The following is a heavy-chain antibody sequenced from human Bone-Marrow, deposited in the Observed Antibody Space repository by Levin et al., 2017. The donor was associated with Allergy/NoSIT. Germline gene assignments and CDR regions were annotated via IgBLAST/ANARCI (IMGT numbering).Heavy chain of an antibody. D-gene: IGHD2/OR15-2a*01. J-gene: IGHJ4*02. CDR2: IYYSGST. V-gene: IGHV4-39*07. Sequence: SPTLSLPCTVSGGSIRSSSYYWGWIRQPPGKGLEWIGSIYYSGSTYYNPSLKSRVTISVDTSKNQFSLKLSSVTAADTAVYYCARDPRLFLQAYFDYWGQGTLVTVSS. CDR1: GGSIRSSSYY. CDR3: ARDPRLFLQAYFDY.